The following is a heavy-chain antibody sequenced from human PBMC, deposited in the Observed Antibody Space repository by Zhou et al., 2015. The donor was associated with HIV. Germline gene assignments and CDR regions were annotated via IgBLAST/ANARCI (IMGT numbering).Heavy chain of an antibody. J-gene: IGHJ4*02. D-gene: IGHD2-2*01. CDR1: GGTFSSYT. CDR2: IIPILGIA. Sequence: QVQLVQSGAEVKKPGSSVKVSCKASGGTFSSYTISWVRQAPGQGLEWMGRIIPILGIANYAQKFQGRVTITADKSTSTAYMELSSLRSEDTAVYYCARDPDIVVVPAATTWDWGQGTLVTVSS. V-gene: IGHV1-69*08. CDR3: ARDPDIVVVPAATTWD.